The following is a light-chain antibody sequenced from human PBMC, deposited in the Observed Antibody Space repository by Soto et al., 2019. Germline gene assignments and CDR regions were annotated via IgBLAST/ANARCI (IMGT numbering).Light chain of an antibody. V-gene: IGKV3D-20*02. CDR1: QSVMNNY. J-gene: IGKJ1*01. CDR3: QQRSNWPKT. CDR2: GAS. Sequence: EIVLTQSPGTLSLSAGERPTLSCRASQSVMNNYLAWYQQKPGQAPRLLIYGASNRATGIPDRFSGSGSGTDFTLTISRLEPEDFAVYYCQQRSNWPKTFGQGTKVDI.